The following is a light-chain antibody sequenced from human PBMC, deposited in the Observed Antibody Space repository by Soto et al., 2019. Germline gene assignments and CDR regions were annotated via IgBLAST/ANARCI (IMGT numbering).Light chain of an antibody. Sequence: EIVLTQSPGTLSLSPGERATLSCRASQSVYSNYLAWYQRKPGQAPRLLIYAASRRATGIPDRFSGSGSGKDFTLTISRLEPEDSAVYYCQQYGRSPRVLFTFGPGTKVEIK. CDR1: QSVYSNY. CDR3: QQYGRSPRVLFT. V-gene: IGKV3-20*01. CDR2: AAS. J-gene: IGKJ3*01.